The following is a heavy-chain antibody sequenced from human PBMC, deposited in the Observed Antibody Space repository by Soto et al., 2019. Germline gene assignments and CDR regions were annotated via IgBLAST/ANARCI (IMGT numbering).Heavy chain of an antibody. CDR2: ISARGDRT. D-gene: IGHD4-17*01. CDR3: AKDFGPDYGGESGLE. Sequence: GGSLRLSCAASGFTFSNYAMDWVRQAPGKGLEWVSVISARGDRTYYADSAKGRFTISRDNSKNTVYLQMSSLRAEDTAVYYCAKDFGPDYGGESGLEWGQGTLVTVSS. V-gene: IGHV3-23*01. J-gene: IGHJ4*02. CDR1: GFTFSNYA.